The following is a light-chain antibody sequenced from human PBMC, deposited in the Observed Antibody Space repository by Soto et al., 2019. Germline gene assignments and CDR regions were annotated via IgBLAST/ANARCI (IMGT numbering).Light chain of an antibody. CDR1: ESVRSSY. J-gene: IGKJ4*01. V-gene: IGKV3-20*01. CDR2: GAS. CDR3: QQYSRSPLT. Sequence: EIALTQSPDTLSLSPGERATLSCRASESVRSSYMAWYQKKPGQAPRLLIYGASSRASGIPNRFSGSGSGTDFTLTIDRLEPEDFAVYYCQQYSRSPLTFGGGTKVDIK.